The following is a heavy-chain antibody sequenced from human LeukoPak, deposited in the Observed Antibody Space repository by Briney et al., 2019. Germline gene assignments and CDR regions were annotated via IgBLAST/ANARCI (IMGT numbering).Heavy chain of an antibody. V-gene: IGHV3-23*01. Sequence: GGSLRLSCAASGFTFSSYAMSWVRQAPGKGLEWVSAISDGGGSTYYADSVKGRFIVSRDTSKNTLYLQMNSLRAEDTAVYYCAKEPAGVIIVPWGQGTLVTVSS. J-gene: IGHJ5*02. CDR3: AKEPAGVIIVP. CDR2: ISDGGGST. CDR1: GFTFSSYA. D-gene: IGHD3-22*01.